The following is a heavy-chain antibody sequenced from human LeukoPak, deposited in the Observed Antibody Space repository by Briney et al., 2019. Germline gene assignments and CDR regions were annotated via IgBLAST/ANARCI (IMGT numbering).Heavy chain of an antibody. Sequence: PGGSLRLSCAASGFTFSNYWMSWVRQTPGKGLEWVANIKQDGRERYYVDSVKGRFTISRDNAKNSLYLQMSSLRAEDTAVYYCVKSRRVGANQRGLFDYWGQGTLVTVSP. CDR3: VKSRRVGANQRGLFDY. CDR1: GFTFSNYW. V-gene: IGHV3-7*03. CDR2: IKQDGRER. D-gene: IGHD1-26*01. J-gene: IGHJ4*02.